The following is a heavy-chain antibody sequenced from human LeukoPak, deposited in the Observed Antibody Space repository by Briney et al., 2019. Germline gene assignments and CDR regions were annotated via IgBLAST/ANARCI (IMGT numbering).Heavy chain of an antibody. CDR3: ARDGYSSGPYYFDY. CDR1: GYTFTGYY. J-gene: IGHJ4*02. Sequence: ASVKVSCKASGYTFTGYYLYWVRQAPGQGLEWMGWINPNSGGTNYAQKFQGRVTMTRDTSISTAYMELSRLRSDDTAVYYCARDGYSSGPYYFDYWGQGTLVTVSS. CDR2: INPNSGGT. D-gene: IGHD5-18*01. V-gene: IGHV1-2*02.